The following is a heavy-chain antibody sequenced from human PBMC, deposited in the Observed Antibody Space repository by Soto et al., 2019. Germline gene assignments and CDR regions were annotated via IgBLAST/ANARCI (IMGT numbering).Heavy chain of an antibody. D-gene: IGHD6-13*01. J-gene: IGHJ5*02. CDR2: IYYSGST. V-gene: IGHV4-30-4*01. CDR1: GGSISSGDYY. CDR3: AREKPAAAGGGHWFDP. Sequence: QVQLQESGPGLVKPSQTLSLTCTVSGGSISSGDYYWSWIRQPPGKGLEWFGYIYYSGSTYYNPSLKSRVTISVDTSKNQFSLKLSSVTAADTAVYYCAREKPAAAGGGHWFDPWGQGTLVTVSS.